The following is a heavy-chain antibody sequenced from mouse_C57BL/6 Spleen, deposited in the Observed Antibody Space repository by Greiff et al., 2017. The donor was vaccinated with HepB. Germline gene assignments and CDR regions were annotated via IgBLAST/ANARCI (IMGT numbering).Heavy chain of an antibody. CDR3: ARGRAGTTYFDY. CDR1: GYSITSGYY. V-gene: IGHV3-6*01. Sequence: EVQLQESGPGLVKPSQSLSLTCSVTGYSITSGYYWNWIRQFPGNKLEWIGYISYDGSNNYNPSLKNRISITRDTSKNQFFLKLNSVTTEDTATYYCARGRAGTTYFDYWGQGTTLTVSS. D-gene: IGHD3-3*01. J-gene: IGHJ2*01. CDR2: ISYDGSN.